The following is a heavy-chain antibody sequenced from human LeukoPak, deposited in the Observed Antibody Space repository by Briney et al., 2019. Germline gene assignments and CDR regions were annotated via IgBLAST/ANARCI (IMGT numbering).Heavy chain of an antibody. CDR3: ARFCSSTSCSSPYYGMDV. D-gene: IGHD2-2*01. J-gene: IGHJ6*02. CDR1: GFTFSSYA. V-gene: IGHV3-23*01. CDR2: LSGSGGST. Sequence: GGSLRLSCAASGFTFSSYAMSWVRQAPGKGLEWVSGLSGSGGSTFYADSVKGRFTISRDNSKNTLFLQMNSLRAEDTAVYYCARFCSSTSCSSPYYGMDVWGQGTTVTVSS.